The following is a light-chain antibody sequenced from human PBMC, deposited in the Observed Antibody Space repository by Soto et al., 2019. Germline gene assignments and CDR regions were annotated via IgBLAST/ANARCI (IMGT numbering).Light chain of an antibody. CDR1: SSNIGAGYD. J-gene: IGLJ2*01. V-gene: IGLV1-40*01. CDR2: GNS. Sequence: QSVLTQPPSVSGAPGQRVTISCTGSSSNIGAGYDVHWYQQLPGTAPKLLVYGNSNRPSGVPDRFSGSKSGTSASLAITGLQAEDEADYYCQSYDSSLGGPVVFGGGTKLTVL. CDR3: QSYDSSLGGPVV.